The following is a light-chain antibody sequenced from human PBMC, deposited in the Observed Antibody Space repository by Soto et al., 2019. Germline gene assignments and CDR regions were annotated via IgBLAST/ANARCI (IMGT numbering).Light chain of an antibody. Sequence: EIVLTQSQATLSLSPGERATLSCRASQSVSSLLAWYQQKPGQAPRLLIYDASSRATGIPTRFSGSGSGTDFTLTLSSLEPEDFAVYYCQQRSNWPLTFGGGTKVEIK. CDR2: DAS. J-gene: IGKJ4*01. V-gene: IGKV3-11*01. CDR1: QSVSSL. CDR3: QQRSNWPLT.